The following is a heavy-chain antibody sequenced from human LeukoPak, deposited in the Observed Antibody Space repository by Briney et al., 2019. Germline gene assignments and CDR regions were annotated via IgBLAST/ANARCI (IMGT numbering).Heavy chain of an antibody. J-gene: IGHJ4*02. Sequence: PGGSLRLSCAASGFTFSSYAMSWVRQAPGKGLEWVSTISGSNNSTYYADSVKGRFTISRDNSKNTLYLQMNSLRAEDTAVYYCAKHPGYYYDSSVYYHYWGQGTLVTVSS. CDR1: GFTFSSYA. CDR3: AKHPGYYYDSSVYYHY. D-gene: IGHD3-22*01. CDR2: ISGSNNST. V-gene: IGHV3-23*01.